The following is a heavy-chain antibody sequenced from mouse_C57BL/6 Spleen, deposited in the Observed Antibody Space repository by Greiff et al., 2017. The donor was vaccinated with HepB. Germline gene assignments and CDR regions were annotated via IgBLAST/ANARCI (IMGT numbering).Heavy chain of an antibody. Sequence: QVQLKESGAELVKPGASVKLSCKASGYTFTSYWMHWVKQRPGRGLEWIGRIDPNSGGTKYNEKFKSKATLTVDKPSSTAYMQLSSLTSEDSAVYYCARGYYGSRYWYFDVWGTGTTVTVSS. V-gene: IGHV1-72*01. J-gene: IGHJ1*03. CDR2: IDPNSGGT. D-gene: IGHD1-1*01. CDR3: ARGYYGSRYWYFDV. CDR1: GYTFTSYW.